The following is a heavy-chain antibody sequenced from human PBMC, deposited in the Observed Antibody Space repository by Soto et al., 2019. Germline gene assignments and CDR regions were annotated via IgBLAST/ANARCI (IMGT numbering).Heavy chain of an antibody. Sequence: SETLSLTCTVSGGSISSGGYYWSWIRQHPGRGLEWIGNIYFSGSTHYNPSLKSRVTISVDTSKNQFSLNLRSVTAADTAVYYCARDDSSGYYADYWGQGTLVTVSS. V-gene: IGHV4-31*03. D-gene: IGHD3-22*01. CDR3: ARDDSSGYYADY. CDR2: IYFSGST. J-gene: IGHJ4*02. CDR1: GGSISSGGYY.